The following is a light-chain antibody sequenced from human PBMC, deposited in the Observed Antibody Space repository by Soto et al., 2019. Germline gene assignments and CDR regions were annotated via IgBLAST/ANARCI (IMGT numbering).Light chain of an antibody. CDR2: DAS. Sequence: EIVLTQSPGTLSSSPGGRATLSCRASQSVRDSYLAWFQQKPGQAPRLLIYDASRRATGIPDRFSGSVSGKEFTLTISRLGPVEFAVYYCEQCDKQQWTFGQGTKVEIQ. V-gene: IGKV3-20*01. CDR3: EQCDKQQWT. J-gene: IGKJ1*01. CDR1: QSVRDSY.